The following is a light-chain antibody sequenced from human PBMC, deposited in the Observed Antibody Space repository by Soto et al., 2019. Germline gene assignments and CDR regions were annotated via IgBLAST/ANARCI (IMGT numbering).Light chain of an antibody. Sequence: QSALTQPASVSGSPGQSITISCTGTSSDVGGYNYVSWYQQHPGKAPKLMIYDVSNRPSGGSNRFSGSTSGNTASLTSSVLSAEDEADYYGSSYTSSSTLVFGGGTKVTVL. J-gene: IGLJ2*01. CDR1: SSDVGGYNY. V-gene: IGLV2-14*01. CDR3: SSYTSSSTLV. CDR2: DVS.